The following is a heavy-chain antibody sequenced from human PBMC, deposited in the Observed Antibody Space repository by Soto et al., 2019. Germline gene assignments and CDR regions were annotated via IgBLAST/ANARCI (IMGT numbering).Heavy chain of an antibody. D-gene: IGHD2-2*01. V-gene: IGHV1-69*13. CDR2: IIPIFGTA. Sequence: VASVKVSCKASGGTFSSYAISWVRQAPGQGLEWMGGIIPIFGTANYAQKFQGRVTITADESTSTAYMELSSLRSEDTAVYYCAKFRGIPAAMRYYYYYGMDVWGQGTTVTVSS. CDR1: GGTFSSYA. CDR3: AKFRGIPAAMRYYYYYGMDV. J-gene: IGHJ6*02.